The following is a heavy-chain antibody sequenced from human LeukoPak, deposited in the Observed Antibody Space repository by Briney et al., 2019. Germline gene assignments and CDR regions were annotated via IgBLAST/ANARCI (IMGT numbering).Heavy chain of an antibody. CDR1: GFTFSSYA. Sequence: GGSLRLSCAASGFTFSSYAMSWVRQAPGKGLEWVSAISGSGGSTYYADSVKGWFTISRDNSKNTLYLQMNSLRAEGTAVYYCAKAPPLYDSSGYTTRFDYWGQGTLVTVSS. V-gene: IGHV3-23*01. CDR3: AKAPPLYDSSGYTTRFDY. CDR2: ISGSGGST. J-gene: IGHJ4*02. D-gene: IGHD3-22*01.